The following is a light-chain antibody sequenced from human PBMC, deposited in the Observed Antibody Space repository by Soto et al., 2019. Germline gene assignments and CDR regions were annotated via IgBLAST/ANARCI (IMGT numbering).Light chain of an antibody. Sequence: EIVLTQSPATLSLSPGERATLSCRASQSVSSYLAWYQQKPGQAPRLLIYDASNRATGIPARFSGSGSGTDFTLTISSLEAEGFAVDYCQQRSNWPPEVTFGPGTKVDIK. CDR3: QQRSNWPPEVT. CDR2: DAS. J-gene: IGKJ3*01. V-gene: IGKV3-11*01. CDR1: QSVSSY.